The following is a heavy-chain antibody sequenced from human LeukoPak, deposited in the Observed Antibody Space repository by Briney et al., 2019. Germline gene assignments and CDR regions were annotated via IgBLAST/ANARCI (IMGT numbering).Heavy chain of an antibody. V-gene: IGHV1-2*02. CDR1: GYTFTGYY. CDR3: ARGRVLRFLEWLLVY. Sequence: ASVKVSCKASGYTFTGYYMHWVRPAPGQGLEWMGWINPNSGGTNYAQKFQGRVTMTRDTSISTAYMELSRLRSDDTAVYYCARGRVLRFLEWLLVYWGQGTLVTVSS. CDR2: INPNSGGT. D-gene: IGHD3-3*01. J-gene: IGHJ4*02.